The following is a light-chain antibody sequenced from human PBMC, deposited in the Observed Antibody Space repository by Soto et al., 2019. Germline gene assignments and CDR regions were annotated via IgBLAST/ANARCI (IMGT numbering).Light chain of an antibody. V-gene: IGLV1-44*01. CDR3: AAWDDCLNGRV. CDR2: SNN. Sequence: QAVVTQPPSASGTPGQRVTISCSGGSSNIGSQTVNWYQQLPGTAPKLLIYSNNQRPSGVPGRFSGSKSGTSASLAISGLQSEDEADYYCAAWDDCLNGRVFGGGTKLTVL. J-gene: IGLJ3*02. CDR1: SSNIGSQT.